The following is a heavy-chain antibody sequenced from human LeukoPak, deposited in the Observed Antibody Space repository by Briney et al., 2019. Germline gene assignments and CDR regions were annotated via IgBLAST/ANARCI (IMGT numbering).Heavy chain of an antibody. CDR2: IYPGDSDT. Sequence: WMGIIYPGDSDTRYSPSFQGQVTISADKSISTAYLQWSSLKASDTAMYYCARGLGQFDCWGQGTLVTVSS. J-gene: IGHJ4*02. CDR3: ARGLGQFDC. V-gene: IGHV5-51*01.